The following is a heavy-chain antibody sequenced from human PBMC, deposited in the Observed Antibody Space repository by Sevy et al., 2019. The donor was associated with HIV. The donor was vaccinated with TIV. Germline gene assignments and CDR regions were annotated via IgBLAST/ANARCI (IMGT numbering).Heavy chain of an antibody. Sequence: SETLSLTCTVSGYSISGYYCSWIRQAAGKGLEWIGRIYNNEIINYNHSLNSRVTMSVDTSKYQFSLKLSSVTAADTAVYYCAREGPGSFGMDVWGQGTTVTVSS. V-gene: IGHV4-4*07. J-gene: IGHJ6*02. CDR3: AREGPGSFGMDV. CDR2: IYNNEII. CDR1: GYSISGYY. D-gene: IGHD3-10*01.